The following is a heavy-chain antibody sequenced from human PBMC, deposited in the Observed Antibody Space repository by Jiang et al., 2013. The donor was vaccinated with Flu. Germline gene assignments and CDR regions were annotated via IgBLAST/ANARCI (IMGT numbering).Heavy chain of an antibody. V-gene: IGHV1-2*06. CDR3: ARAASYFDSSASTFDF. CDR2: INPENGGT. J-gene: IGHJ4*02. Sequence: GAEVKKPGASVKVSCKASGYSFSVYYVHWVRQAPAQGFEWMGRINPENGGTIYAQKFQDRVTMTGDKSINTAYMELSGLRSDDTAIYYCARAASYFDSSASTFDFWGQGTLVTVSS. CDR1: GYSFSVYY. D-gene: IGHD3-9*01.